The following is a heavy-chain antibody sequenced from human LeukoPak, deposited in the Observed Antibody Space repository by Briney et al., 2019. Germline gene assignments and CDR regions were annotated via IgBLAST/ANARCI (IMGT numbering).Heavy chain of an antibody. CDR1: GYTFSSYW. CDR2: IYPGDSDT. CDR3: ARQNDFRLDY. D-gene: IGHD3-3*01. V-gene: IGHV5-51*01. J-gene: IGHJ4*02. Sequence: GESLKISCKGSGYTFSSYWIGWVRPMPRKGLEWMGIIYPGDSDTRYSPSLQGQVTISVDTSIGTAYLQWSSLKASDTAIYYCARQNDFRLDYWGQGTLVTVSS.